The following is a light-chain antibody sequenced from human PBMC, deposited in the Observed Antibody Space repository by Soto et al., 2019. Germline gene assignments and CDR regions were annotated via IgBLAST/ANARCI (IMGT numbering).Light chain of an antibody. CDR1: SSDIGAYNY. CDR2: EVS. CDR3: NSYTTLSNRV. Sequence: QSALTQPASVSGSPGQSITISCTGTSSDIGAYNYVSWYQQYPGKAPKLMIFEVSNWPSGVSNRFSGSKSGNTASLTISGLQAEDEANYYCNSYTTLSNRVFGTGTKVTVL. J-gene: IGLJ1*01. V-gene: IGLV2-14*01.